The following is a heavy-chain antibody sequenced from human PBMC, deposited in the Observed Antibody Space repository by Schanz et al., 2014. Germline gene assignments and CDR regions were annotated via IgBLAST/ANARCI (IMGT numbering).Heavy chain of an antibody. CDR3: GRGGGAYPQKYGMDV. CDR1: GYSFTTYF. J-gene: IGHJ6*02. D-gene: IGHD3-16*01. V-gene: IGHV1-46*01. CDR2: ISPSGGST. Sequence: QVHLMQSGAEAKKPGASVKVSCKAFGYSFTTYFIHWVRLAPGQGFEWMGLISPSGGSTSYAQKFQGRVTMTRDPTTSTAFMELSGLPSEDPAVVYCGRGGGAYPQKYGMDVWGQGTTVTVSS.